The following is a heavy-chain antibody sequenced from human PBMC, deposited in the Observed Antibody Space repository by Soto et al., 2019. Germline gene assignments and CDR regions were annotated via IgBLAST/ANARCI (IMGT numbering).Heavy chain of an antibody. CDR1: GFTFSSYE. V-gene: IGHV3-48*03. J-gene: IGHJ6*03. CDR2: ISSSGSTI. CDR3: ARAQGGRNNWNLYYYYYYMDV. D-gene: IGHD1-20*01. Sequence: GGFLRLSCAASGFTFSSYEMNWVRQAPGKGLEWVSYISSSGSTIYYADSVKGRFTISRDNAKNSLYLQMNSLRAEDTAVYYCARAQGGRNNWNLYYYYYYMDVWGKGTTVTVSS.